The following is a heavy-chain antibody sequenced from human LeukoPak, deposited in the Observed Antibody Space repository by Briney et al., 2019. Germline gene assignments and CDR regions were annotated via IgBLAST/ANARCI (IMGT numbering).Heavy chain of an antibody. CDR2: IYYSGST. J-gene: IGHJ3*02. V-gene: IGHV4-59*01. D-gene: IGHD1-1*01. Sequence: SETLSLTCTVSGGSISSYYWSWIRQPPGKGLEWIGYIYYSGSTNYNPSLKSRVTISVDTSKNQFSLKLSSVTAADTAVYYCARGREWNPSDAFDIWGQGTMVTVSS. CDR3: ARGREWNPSDAFDI. CDR1: GGSISSYY.